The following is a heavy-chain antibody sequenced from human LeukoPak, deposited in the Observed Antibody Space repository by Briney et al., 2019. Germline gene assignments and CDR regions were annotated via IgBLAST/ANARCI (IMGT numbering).Heavy chain of an antibody. Sequence: GGSLRLSCAASGFTVSSNYMSWVRQAPGKGLEWVSVIYSGGSTYYADSVKGRFTISRDNSKNTLYLQTNSLRAEDTAVYYCARSLWGGDFDYWGQGTLVTVSS. CDR3: ARSLWGGDFDY. D-gene: IGHD2-21*01. J-gene: IGHJ4*02. V-gene: IGHV3-53*01. CDR2: IYSGGST. CDR1: GFTVSSNY.